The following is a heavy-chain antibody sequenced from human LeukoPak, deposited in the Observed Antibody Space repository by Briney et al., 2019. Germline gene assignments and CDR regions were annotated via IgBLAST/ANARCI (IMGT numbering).Heavy chain of an antibody. V-gene: IGHV3-64D*09. CDR2: ISNKGGST. D-gene: IGHD1-26*01. CDR3: VKSGTWADFDS. J-gene: IGHJ4*02. CDR1: GFTFSSYG. Sequence: GGSLRLSCSASGFTFSSYGMHWVRQAPGKGLEYVSGISNKGGSTYYADSVKGRFTISRDNSKNTLHLQMSSLRADDTAVYCCVKSGTWADFDSWGQGTLVTVSS.